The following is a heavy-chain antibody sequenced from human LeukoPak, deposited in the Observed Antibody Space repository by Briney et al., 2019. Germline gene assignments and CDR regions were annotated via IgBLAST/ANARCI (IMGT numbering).Heavy chain of an antibody. D-gene: IGHD3-16*01. CDR3: ARDKGGLYYFDY. CDR2: INPNSGGT. Sequence: ASVKVSCKASGYTFTGYYMHWVRQAPGQGLEWMGWINPNSGGTNYAQKFQGRVTMTRDTSISTAYMELSRLRSDDTAVYYCARDKGGLYYFDYWGQGTLVTVSS. V-gene: IGHV1-2*02. J-gene: IGHJ4*02. CDR1: GYTFTGYY.